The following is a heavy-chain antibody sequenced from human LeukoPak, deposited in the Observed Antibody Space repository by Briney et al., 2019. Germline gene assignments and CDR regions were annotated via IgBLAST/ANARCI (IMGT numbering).Heavy chain of an antibody. CDR2: IYYSGST. J-gene: IGHJ5*02. D-gene: IGHD3-22*01. CDR1: GGSISSHY. V-gene: IGHV4-59*11. CDR3: ARDALLYDSGGYYYFGWFDP. Sequence: SETLSLTCTVSGGSISSHYWSWIRQPPGKGLEWIGYIYYSGSTNYNPSLKSRVTISVDTSKNQFSLKLSSVTAADTAVYYCARDALLYDSGGYYYFGWFDPWGQGTLVTVSS.